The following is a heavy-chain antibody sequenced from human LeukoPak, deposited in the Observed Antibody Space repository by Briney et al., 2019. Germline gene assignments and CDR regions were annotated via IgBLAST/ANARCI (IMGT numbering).Heavy chain of an antibody. D-gene: IGHD6-19*01. CDR1: GFTVSSNY. V-gene: IGHV3-53*01. CDR3: AREYSSGWYYFDY. J-gene: IGHJ4*02. Sequence: GGSLRLSCAASGFTVSSNYMSWVRQAPGKGLEWVSVIYSGGSTYYADSVKGRFTISRDNSKNTLYLQMNSLRAEDTAVYYCAREYSSGWYYFDYWGQGTLVTVSS. CDR2: IYSGGST.